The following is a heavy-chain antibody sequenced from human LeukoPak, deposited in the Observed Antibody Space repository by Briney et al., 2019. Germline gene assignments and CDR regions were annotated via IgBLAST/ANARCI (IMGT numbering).Heavy chain of an antibody. D-gene: IGHD1-1*01. CDR3: AKNPRLEGWIYFDS. V-gene: IGHV4-31*03. J-gene: IGHJ4*02. CDR1: GDSIFSGGYY. Sequence: SQTLSLTCTVSGDSIFSGGYYWSWIRQHPGKGLEWIAYIYYSGSTYYNPSLKSRVTISVDTSKNQFSLKLSSVTAADTAVYYCAKNPRLEGWIYFDSWGQGILVTVSS. CDR2: IYYSGST.